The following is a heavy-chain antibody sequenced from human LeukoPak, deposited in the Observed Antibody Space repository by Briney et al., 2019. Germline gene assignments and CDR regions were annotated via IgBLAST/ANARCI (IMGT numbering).Heavy chain of an antibody. D-gene: IGHD6-19*01. V-gene: IGHV1-3*01. CDR3: ARIGRAVAPKGSTAESSFDY. CDR1: GYTFTSYA. Sequence: ASVKVSCKASGYTFTSYAMHWVRQAPGQRLEWMGWINAGNGNTKYSQKFQGRVTITRDTSASTAYMELSSLRSEDTAVYYCARIGRAVAPKGSTAESSFDYWGQGTLVTVSS. CDR2: INAGNGNT. J-gene: IGHJ4*02.